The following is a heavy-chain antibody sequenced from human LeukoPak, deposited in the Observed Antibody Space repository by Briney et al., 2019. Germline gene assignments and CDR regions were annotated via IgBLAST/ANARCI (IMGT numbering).Heavy chain of an antibody. CDR1: GGSISSYY. Sequence: SETLSLTCTVSGGSISSYYWSWIRQPPGKGLEWIGYIYYSGSTNYNPSLKSRVTISVDTSKNQFSLKLSSVTAADTAVYYCARQGLQGIAVLEYWGQGTLVTVSS. CDR2: IYYSGST. CDR3: ARQGLQGIAVLEY. V-gene: IGHV4-59*08. J-gene: IGHJ4*02. D-gene: IGHD6-19*01.